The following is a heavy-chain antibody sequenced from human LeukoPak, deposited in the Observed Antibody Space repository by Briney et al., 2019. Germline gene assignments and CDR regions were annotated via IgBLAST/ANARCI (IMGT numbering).Heavy chain of an antibody. J-gene: IGHJ4*02. Sequence: GGSLRLSCAASGFIFSSYSMNWVRQAPGKGLEWVSYISSSSSTIYYADSVKGRFTISRDNAKNSLYLQMNSLRAEDTAVYYCARAPRPTLWFGGVVGYYFDYWGPGTLVTVSS. V-gene: IGHV3-48*04. CDR2: ISSSSSTI. CDR1: GFIFSSYS. CDR3: ARAPRPTLWFGGVVGYYFDY. D-gene: IGHD3-10*01.